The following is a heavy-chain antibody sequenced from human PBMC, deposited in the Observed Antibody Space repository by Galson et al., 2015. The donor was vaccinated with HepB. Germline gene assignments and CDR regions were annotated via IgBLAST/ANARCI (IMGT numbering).Heavy chain of an antibody. CDR3: ARSTVGGSSWYLRGVKYYFDY. Sequence: QSGAEVKKPGESLKISCKGSGYSFTSYWIGWVRQMPGKGLEWMGIIYPGDSDTRYSPSFQGQVTISADKSISTAYLQWSSLKASDTAMYYCARSTVGGSSWYLRGVKYYFDYWGQGTLVTVSS. D-gene: IGHD6-13*01. V-gene: IGHV5-51*03. J-gene: IGHJ4*02. CDR1: GYSFTSYW. CDR2: IYPGDSDT.